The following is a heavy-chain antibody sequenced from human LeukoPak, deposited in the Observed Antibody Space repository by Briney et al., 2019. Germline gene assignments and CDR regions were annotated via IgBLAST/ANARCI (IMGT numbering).Heavy chain of an antibody. J-gene: IGHJ4*02. Sequence: QPGGSLRLSCAASGFTFSSYAMSWVRQAPGKGLEWVSAISGSGGSTYYADSVKGRFTISRDNSKNTLYLQMNSLRAEDTAVYYCAKAREGYCSGGSCYSFDYWGQGTLVTVSS. CDR1: GFTFSSYA. D-gene: IGHD2-15*01. CDR2: ISGSGGST. V-gene: IGHV3-23*01. CDR3: AKAREGYCSGGSCYSFDY.